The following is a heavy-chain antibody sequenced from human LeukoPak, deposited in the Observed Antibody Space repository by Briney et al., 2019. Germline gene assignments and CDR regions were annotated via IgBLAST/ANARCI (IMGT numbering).Heavy chain of an antibody. Sequence: SGPTLVNPTQTLTLTCTFSGFSLSPSAMGVGWIRQPPGQALEWLALIYWNDDKRYSPSLKNRLTITKCTFKSQVVLTMTNMDPVGTATYYCARKIGGFGVWGQGTMVTVSS. CDR2: IYWNDDK. V-gene: IGHV2-5*01. J-gene: IGHJ3*01. D-gene: IGHD2-15*01. CDR1: GFSLSPSAMG. CDR3: ARKIGGFGV.